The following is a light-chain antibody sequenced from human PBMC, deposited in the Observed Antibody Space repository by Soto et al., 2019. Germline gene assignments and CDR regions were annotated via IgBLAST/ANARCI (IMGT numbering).Light chain of an antibody. J-gene: IGKJ2*01. CDR2: AAS. CDR1: QSISSY. V-gene: IGKV1-39*01. CDR3: QQSYSTPYT. Sequence: DIQMTQSPSSLSASVGDRVNITCRASQSISSYLNWYQQKPGKAPKLLIYAASSLQSGVPSRFSGSGSGTDFTLTISSLQPEDFATYYCQQSYSTPYTCGQGTKLEIK.